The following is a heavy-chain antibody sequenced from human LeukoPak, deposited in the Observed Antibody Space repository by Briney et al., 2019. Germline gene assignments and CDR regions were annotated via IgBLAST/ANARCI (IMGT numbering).Heavy chain of an antibody. D-gene: IGHD3-10*01. CDR3: ARDSSPHYFGSGRPTDS. CDR1: GFTVSSNY. Sequence: GGSLRLSCAASGFTVSSNYMNWVRQAPGKGLEWVAVITYNGDAQQSADSVKGRFTISRDNSKNTLFLQLNSLRPEDTGTYYCARDSSPHYFGSGRPTDSWGQGTLVTVSS. J-gene: IGHJ4*02. CDR2: ITYNGDAQ. V-gene: IGHV3-30-3*01.